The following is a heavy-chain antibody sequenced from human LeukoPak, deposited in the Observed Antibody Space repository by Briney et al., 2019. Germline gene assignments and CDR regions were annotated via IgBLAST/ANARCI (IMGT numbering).Heavy chain of an antibody. Sequence: SVKVSCKASGGTFSSYAISWVRQAPGQGLEWMGGIIPIFGTANYAQKFQGRVTITADESTSTAYMELSSLRSEDTAVYYCARAPLLWFGELLQWDQGTLVTVSS. CDR2: IIPIFGTA. CDR3: ARAPLLWFGELLQ. D-gene: IGHD3-10*01. V-gene: IGHV1-69*13. CDR1: GGTFSSYA. J-gene: IGHJ4*02.